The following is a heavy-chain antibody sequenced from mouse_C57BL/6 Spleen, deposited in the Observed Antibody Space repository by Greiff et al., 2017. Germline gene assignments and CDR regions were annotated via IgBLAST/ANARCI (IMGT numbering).Heavy chain of an antibody. J-gene: IGHJ4*01. V-gene: IGHV14-3*01. CDR2: IDPANGNT. CDR3: DRGSGYRDYYAMDY. D-gene: IGHD3-2*02. Sequence: VQLKESVAELVRPGASVKLSCTASGFNIKNTYMHWVKQRPEQGLEWIGRIDPANGNTKYARKFQGKDTITADTSSNTAYLQLSSLTSEDTAIYYCDRGSGYRDYYAMDYWGQGTSVTASS. CDR1: GFNIKNTY.